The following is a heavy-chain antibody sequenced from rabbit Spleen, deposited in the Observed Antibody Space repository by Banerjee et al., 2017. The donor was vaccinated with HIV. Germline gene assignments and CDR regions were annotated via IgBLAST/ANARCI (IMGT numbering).Heavy chain of an antibody. V-gene: IGHV1S40*01. CDR2: IDIGSSDFT. D-gene: IGHD1-1*01. CDR3: ARDTSSSFSSYGMDL. CDR1: GLDFSGDSY. J-gene: IGHJ6*01. Sequence: QSLEESGGDLVKHGASLTLTCKASGLDFSGDSYDSYMCWVRQAPGKGLEWMACIDIGSSDFTYFASWAKGRFTISKTSSTTVTLQMTSLTAADTATYFCARDTSSSFSSYGMDLWGPRHPRHRL.